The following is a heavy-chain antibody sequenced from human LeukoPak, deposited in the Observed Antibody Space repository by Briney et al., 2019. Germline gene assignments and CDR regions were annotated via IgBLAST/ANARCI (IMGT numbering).Heavy chain of an antibody. CDR1: GFTLSSYA. J-gene: IGHJ4*02. CDR3: AKDILAAGLFFDY. Sequence: PGGSLSLSCAASGFTLSSYAMSWVRPAPGKGLEWVSAISGSGGSTYYADSVKGRFTISRDNSKNTLYLQMNSLRAEDTAVDYCAKDILAAGLFFDYWGQGTLVTVSS. V-gene: IGHV3-23*01. CDR2: ISGSGGST. D-gene: IGHD6-13*01.